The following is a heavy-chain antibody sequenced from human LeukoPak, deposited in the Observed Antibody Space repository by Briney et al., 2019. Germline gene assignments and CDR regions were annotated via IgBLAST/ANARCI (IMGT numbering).Heavy chain of an antibody. V-gene: IGHV3-64D*06. D-gene: IGHD2-2*01. CDR2: ISGNGGST. CDR1: GFTFSNFG. CDR3: VKEHCSSTSCFYFDY. J-gene: IGHJ4*02. Sequence: GGSLRLSCSASGFTFSNFGMHWVRQAPGKGLEYVSAISGNGGSTHYADSVKGRFTISRDNSKNTLYLHMTSLKAEDTAVYYCVKEHCSSTSCFYFDYWGQGTLVTVSS.